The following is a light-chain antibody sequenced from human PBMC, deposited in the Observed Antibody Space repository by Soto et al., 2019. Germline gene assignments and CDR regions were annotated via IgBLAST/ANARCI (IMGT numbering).Light chain of an antibody. J-gene: IGKJ4*01. CDR1: QSVSSY. CDR2: DAS. CDR3: QQRSNWPPFLT. Sequence: EIVLTQSPATLSLSPGERATLSCRASQSVSSYLAWYQQKPGQAPRLLIYDASNRATGIPARFSGSGSGTDFTLTISSLEPVDFAVSYYQQRSNWPPFLTFGGGTKVEIK. V-gene: IGKV3-11*01.